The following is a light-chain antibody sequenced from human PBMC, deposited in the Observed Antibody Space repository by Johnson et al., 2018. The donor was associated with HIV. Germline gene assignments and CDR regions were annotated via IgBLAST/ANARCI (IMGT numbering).Light chain of an antibody. CDR2: ENN. CDR1: SSNIGNNY. V-gene: IGLV1-51*02. Sequence: QSVLTQPPSVSAAPGQKVTISCSGSSSNIGNNYVSWYQQLPGTAPKLLIYENNKRPSGIPDRFSGSKSGTSATLGITGLQTGDEAEYYCGTWDTGLSAPYVFGTGTKVTVL. CDR3: GTWDTGLSAPYV. J-gene: IGLJ1*01.